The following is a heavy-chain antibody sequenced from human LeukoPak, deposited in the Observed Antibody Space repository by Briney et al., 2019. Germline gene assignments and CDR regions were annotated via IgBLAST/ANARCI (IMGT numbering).Heavy chain of an antibody. CDR2: IHYSGNT. CDR1: GGSISSSNYY. J-gene: IGHJ5*02. D-gene: IGHD3-3*01. CDR3: ARLYDFWSGSTPNWFDP. V-gene: IGHV4-39*01. Sequence: PSETLSLTCTVSGGSISSSNYYWGWIRQPPGKGLEWIGTIHYSGNTYYNPSLKSRVAISVDTSKNQFSLRLSSVTAADTAVYYCARLYDFWSGSTPNWFDPWGQGTLVTVSS.